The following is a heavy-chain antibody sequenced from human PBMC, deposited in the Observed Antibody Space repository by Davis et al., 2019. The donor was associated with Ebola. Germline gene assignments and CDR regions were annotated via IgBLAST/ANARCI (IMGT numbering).Heavy chain of an antibody. CDR2: INPNSGGT. Sequence: ASVKVSCKASGYTFTGYYMHWVRQAPGQGLEWMGRINPNSGGTNYAQKFQGRVTMTRDKSISTAHLQWSSLKASDTAIYYCVRQESLYGAIDSWGQGTLVTVSS. CDR1: GYTFTGYY. CDR3: VRQESLYGAIDS. D-gene: IGHD4/OR15-4a*01. J-gene: IGHJ4*02. V-gene: IGHV1-2*06.